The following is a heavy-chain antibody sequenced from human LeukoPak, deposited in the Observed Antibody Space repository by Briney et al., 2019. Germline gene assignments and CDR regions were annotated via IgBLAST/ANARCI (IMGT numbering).Heavy chain of an antibody. CDR1: GGSISSYY. J-gene: IGHJ4*02. V-gene: IGHV4-59*12. CDR2: VYYSGST. D-gene: IGHD3-22*01. CDR3: ARVADYYYDSSGYQGYFDY. Sequence: SETLSLTCTVSGGSISSYYWSWIRQPPGKGLEWIGYVYYSGSTNYNPSLKSRVTISVDKSKNQFSLKLSSVTAADTAAYYCARVADYYYDSSGYQGYFDYWGQGTLVTVSS.